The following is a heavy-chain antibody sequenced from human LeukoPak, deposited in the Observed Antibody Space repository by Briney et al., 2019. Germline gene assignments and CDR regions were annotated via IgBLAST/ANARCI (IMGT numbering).Heavy chain of an antibody. V-gene: IGHV4-34*11. Sequence: PSETLSLTCAVYGGSFSGYYWSWIRQPPGKGLEWVGFIHHSGTTKINPSLQSRVTMSIDTSKNQLSLKLTSVTAADSALYFCATNTGSFFAWFDYWGQGILVTVSS. J-gene: IGHJ4*02. CDR3: ATNTGSFFAWFDY. CDR2: IHHSGTT. CDR1: GGSFSGYY. D-gene: IGHD1-26*01.